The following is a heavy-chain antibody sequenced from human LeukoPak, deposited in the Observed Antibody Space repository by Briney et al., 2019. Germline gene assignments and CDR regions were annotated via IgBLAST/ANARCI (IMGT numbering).Heavy chain of an antibody. CDR1: GGSISSCNW. J-gene: IGHJ5*02. Sequence: SETLSLTCAVSGGSISSCNWWRWVRQPPGKGLEWIGEIYHSGSTNYNPSLKSRVTISVDKSKNQFSLKLSSVTAADTAVYYCTVKAYCGGDCYPRWFDPWGQGTLVTVSS. CDR3: TVKAYCGGDCYPRWFDP. CDR2: IYHSGST. V-gene: IGHV4-4*02. D-gene: IGHD2-21*01.